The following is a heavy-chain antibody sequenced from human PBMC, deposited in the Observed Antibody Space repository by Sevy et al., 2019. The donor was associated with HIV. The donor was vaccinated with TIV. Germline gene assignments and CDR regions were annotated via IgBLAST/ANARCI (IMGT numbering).Heavy chain of an antibody. J-gene: IGHJ5*02. CDR1: GYTLTELS. Sequence: ASVKVSCKVSGYTLTELSMHWVRQAPGKGLEWMGGFDPEDGETIYAQKFQGRVTMTEDTSTDTVYMELSSLRSEDTAVYYCATSSAGVNWFDPWGQGTLVTVSS. CDR2: FDPEDGET. CDR3: ATSSAGVNWFDP. V-gene: IGHV1-24*01. D-gene: IGHD6-13*01.